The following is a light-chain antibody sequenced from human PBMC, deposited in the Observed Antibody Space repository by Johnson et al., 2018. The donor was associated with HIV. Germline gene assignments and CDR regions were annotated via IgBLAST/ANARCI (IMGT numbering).Light chain of an antibody. V-gene: IGLV1-51*01. Sequence: QPVLTQPPSVSAAPGQKVTISCSGSSSNIGNNYVSWYQHLPGTAPKVLIYDNDKRPSGIPDRFSGSKSGPSATLGINGLQTGDEADYYCGTWDSSLSAGVFGTGTKVTVL. J-gene: IGLJ1*01. CDR3: GTWDSSLSAGV. CDR1: SSNIGNNY. CDR2: DND.